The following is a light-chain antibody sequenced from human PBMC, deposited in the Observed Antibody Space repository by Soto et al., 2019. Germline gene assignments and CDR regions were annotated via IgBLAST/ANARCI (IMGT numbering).Light chain of an antibody. Sequence: EIVLTQSPVTLSLSPGERATLSCRASQSVSSYLAWYQQKPGQAPRLLIYDASNRATGIPARFSGGGSGTDFTLTIDNLEPEDFAIYYCQQRSKWPPITFGQGTRLEIK. CDR3: QQRSKWPPIT. CDR1: QSVSSY. CDR2: DAS. J-gene: IGKJ5*01. V-gene: IGKV3-11*01.